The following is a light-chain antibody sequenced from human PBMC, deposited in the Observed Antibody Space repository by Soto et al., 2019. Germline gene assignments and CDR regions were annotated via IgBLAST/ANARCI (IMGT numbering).Light chain of an antibody. CDR1: QSIDNY. J-gene: IGKJ2*01. CDR2: AAS. V-gene: IGKV1-39*01. CDR3: PQSFPIPYT. Sequence: DIQVTHSPSSLSASVGDRVTITCRASQSIDNYLNWYQQRPGNAPKVLIYAASNLQSGVPLRFSGSGSGKKFTLTISGLQPEDFATHFSPQSFPIPYTIGQGTKVEIX.